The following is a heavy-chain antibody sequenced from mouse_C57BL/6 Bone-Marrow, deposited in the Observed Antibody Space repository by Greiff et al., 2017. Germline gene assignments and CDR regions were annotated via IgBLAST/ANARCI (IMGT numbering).Heavy chain of an antibody. Sequence: QVQLQQSGAELVRPGTSVKMSCKASGYTFTNYWIGWAKQRPGHGLEWIGDIYPGGGYTNYNEKFKGKATLTADKSSSTAYMQFSSLTSEDSAIYYCARQGVIFYYGSSYDWYCDVWGTGTTVTVSS. CDR1: GYTFTNYW. CDR2: IYPGGGYT. D-gene: IGHD1-1*01. V-gene: IGHV1-63*01. CDR3: ARQGVIFYYGSSYDWYCDV. J-gene: IGHJ1*03.